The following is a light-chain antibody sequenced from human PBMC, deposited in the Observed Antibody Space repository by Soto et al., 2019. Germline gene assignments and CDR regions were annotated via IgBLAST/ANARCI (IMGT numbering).Light chain of an antibody. CDR2: GAS. J-gene: IGKJ4*01. V-gene: IGKV3-15*01. CDR1: QSVSTN. Sequence: EIVMTQSPATLSVSPGERATLSCRASQSVSTNLAWYQQKPGQAPRLLIYGASTRATGIPARFSGSGSGTEFTLTISSLQSEDVAVYYCQQYNFWPQTFGGGTKVEIK. CDR3: QQYNFWPQT.